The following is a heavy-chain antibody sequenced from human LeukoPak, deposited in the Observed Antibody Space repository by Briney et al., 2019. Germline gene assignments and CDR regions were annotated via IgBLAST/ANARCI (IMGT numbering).Heavy chain of an antibody. CDR2: ISSSGSTI. CDR3: ARELPPGIAVAGTGY. D-gene: IGHD6-19*01. Sequence: GGSLRLSCAASGFTFSDYYTSWIGQAPGKRLEWVSYISSSGSTIYYADSVEGRFTISRDNAKNSLYLQMNSLRAEDTAVYYCARELPPGIAVAGTGYWGQGTLVTVSS. J-gene: IGHJ4*02. CDR1: GFTFSDYY. V-gene: IGHV3-11*04.